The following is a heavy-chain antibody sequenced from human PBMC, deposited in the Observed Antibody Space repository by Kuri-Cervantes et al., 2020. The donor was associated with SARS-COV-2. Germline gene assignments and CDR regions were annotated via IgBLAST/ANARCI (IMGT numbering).Heavy chain of an antibody. V-gene: IGHV1-69*04. CDR1: GGSFSSDA. CDR2: IIPFVGIA. CDR3: ARVVGATKAGAFDI. D-gene: IGHD1-26*01. J-gene: IGHJ3*02. Sequence: SVKVSCKASGGSFSSDAISWVRQAPGQGLEWMGRIIPFVGIANYAQKFQGRVTITADKSTSTAYMELSSLRSEDTAVYYCARVVGATKAGAFDIWGQGTMVTVSS.